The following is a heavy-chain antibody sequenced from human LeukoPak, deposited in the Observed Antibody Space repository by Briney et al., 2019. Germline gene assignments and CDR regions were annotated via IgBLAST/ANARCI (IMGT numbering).Heavy chain of an antibody. V-gene: IGHV4-39*01. Sequence: PGGSLRLSCAASGFTFSSYAMSWVRQAPGKGLEWIGAIHCDGRTYYNPSLKSRVTISGDTSENQFSLKLSSVTAADTAIYYCARRRAGLDWLDPWGQGTLVAVSS. J-gene: IGHJ5*02. CDR2: IHCDGRT. CDR1: GFTFSSYA. CDR3: ARRRAGLDWLDP. D-gene: IGHD6-19*01.